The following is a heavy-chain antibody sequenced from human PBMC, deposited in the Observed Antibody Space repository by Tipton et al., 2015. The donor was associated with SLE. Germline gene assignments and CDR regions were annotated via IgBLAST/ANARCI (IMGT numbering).Heavy chain of an antibody. J-gene: IGHJ5*02. Sequence: SLRLSCAASGFTFSSYAMSWVRQAPGKGLEWVSSISSSSSYIYYADSVKGRFTISRDNSKETLYLQMHSLRVADTAVYYCARVIVGATGWFDPWGQGTLVTVSS. D-gene: IGHD1-26*01. CDR1: GFTFSSYA. CDR2: ISSSSSYI. V-gene: IGHV3-21*04. CDR3: ARVIVGATGWFDP.